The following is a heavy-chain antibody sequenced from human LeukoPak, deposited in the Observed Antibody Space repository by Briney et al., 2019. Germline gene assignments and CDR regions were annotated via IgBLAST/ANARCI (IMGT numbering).Heavy chain of an antibody. Sequence: SETLSLTCTVSGGFISSGSYYWSWIRQPAGKGLEWIGRIYTSGSTNYNPSLKSRVTISVDTSKNQFSLKLSSVTAADTAVYYCARARHIVVVPAAMWFDPWGQGTLVTVSS. CDR2: IYTSGST. CDR3: ARARHIVVVPAAMWFDP. V-gene: IGHV4-61*02. J-gene: IGHJ5*02. CDR1: GGFISSGSYY. D-gene: IGHD2-2*01.